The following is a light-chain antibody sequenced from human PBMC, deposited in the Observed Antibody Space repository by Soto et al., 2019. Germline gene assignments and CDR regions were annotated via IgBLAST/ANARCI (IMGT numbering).Light chain of an antibody. CDR2: DAS. Sequence: EIVLTQSPATLSLSPGERATLSCSASQSVSSYLAWYQQKPGQARRLLIFDASSRATGIPARFSGSGSGTDFTLTISSLEPEDFAVYYCQQRSNWPPTFGQGTKLEIK. CDR3: QQRSNWPPT. J-gene: IGKJ2*01. CDR1: QSVSSY. V-gene: IGKV3-11*01.